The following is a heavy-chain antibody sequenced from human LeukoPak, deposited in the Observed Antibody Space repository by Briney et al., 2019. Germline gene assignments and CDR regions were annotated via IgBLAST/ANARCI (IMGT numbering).Heavy chain of an antibody. CDR1: GFTFSSYA. CDR3: AKGYGGWEIDY. Sequence: GGSLRLSCAASGFTFSSYAMHWVRQAPGKGLEWVSGISWNSGSIGYADSVKGRFTISRDNAKNSLYLQMNSLRAEDTALYYCAKGYGGWEIDYWGQGTLVTVSS. D-gene: IGHD4-23*01. J-gene: IGHJ4*02. V-gene: IGHV3-9*01. CDR2: ISWNSGSI.